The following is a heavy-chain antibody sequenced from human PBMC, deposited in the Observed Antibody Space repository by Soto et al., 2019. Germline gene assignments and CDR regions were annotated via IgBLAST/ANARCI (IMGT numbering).Heavy chain of an antibody. CDR1: GASISYGGFS. CDR2: ISHLENT. J-gene: IGHJ4*02. Sequence: SETLSLTCTVSGASISYGGFSWSWIRQSPGKGLEWIGYISHLENTYLHPSFKSRLTMSIDRTRNQFSLKLSSVTAADMAVYYCARGGGYDSFDYWGQGVLVTVST. D-gene: IGHD5-12*01. CDR3: ARGGGYDSFDY. V-gene: IGHV4-30-2*06.